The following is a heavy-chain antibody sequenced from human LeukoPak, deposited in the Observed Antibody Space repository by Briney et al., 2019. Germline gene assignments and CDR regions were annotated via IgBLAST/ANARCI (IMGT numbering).Heavy chain of an antibody. CDR2: ISGSGSGGST. CDR3: AKSGYNRFDY. D-gene: IGHD5-24*01. Sequence: PGGPLRLSCAASGFTFSNSAMSWVRQAPGKGLEWVSSISGSGSGGSTYYADSVKGRFTISRDNSKNTLYLQMNSLRAEDTAVYYCAKSGYNRFDYWGQGTLVTVSS. CDR1: GFTFSNSA. J-gene: IGHJ4*02. V-gene: IGHV3-23*01.